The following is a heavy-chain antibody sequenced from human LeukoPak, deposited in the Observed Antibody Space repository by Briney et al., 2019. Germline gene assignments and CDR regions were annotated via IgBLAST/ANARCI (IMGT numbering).Heavy chain of an antibody. CDR3: AKGGKWDVTPFDY. Sequence: GGSLRLSCAASGFTFTSYSMNWVRQAPGKGLEWVSTISGGGGSTYYADSVKGRFTISRDNSKNTLYLQVNSLRAEDTAVYYCAKGGKWDVTPFDYWGQGSLVTVFS. D-gene: IGHD1-26*01. CDR1: GFTFTSYS. CDR2: ISGGGGST. V-gene: IGHV3-23*01. J-gene: IGHJ4*02.